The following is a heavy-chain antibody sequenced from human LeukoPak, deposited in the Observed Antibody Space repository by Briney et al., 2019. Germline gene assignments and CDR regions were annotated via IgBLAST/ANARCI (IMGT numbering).Heavy chain of an antibody. CDR1: GFTFSSYS. J-gene: IGHJ4*02. CDR2: ISSSSSTI. Sequence: GGSLRLSCAASGFTFSSYSMNWVRQAPGKGLEWVSYISSSSSTIYYADSVKGRFTISRYNAKNSLYLKMNSLRAEDTAVYYCASLGYSYGKGVFDYWGQGTLVTVSS. CDR3: ASLGYSYGKGVFDY. D-gene: IGHD5-18*01. V-gene: IGHV3-48*01.